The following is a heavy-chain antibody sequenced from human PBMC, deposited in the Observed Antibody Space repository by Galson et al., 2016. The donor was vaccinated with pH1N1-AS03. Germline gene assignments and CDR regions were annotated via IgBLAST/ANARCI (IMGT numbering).Heavy chain of an antibody. Sequence: SLRLSCAVSGFTFSTYAMTWVRQAPGRGLEWVSSISSTGSNTFYADSVMGRFTISRDNSKNTLYLQMNSLRAEDTADVYCAKYPIDWDVDYWGQGTLVTVSS. J-gene: IGHJ4*02. D-gene: IGHD3-9*01. CDR2: ISSTGSNT. CDR3: AKYPIDWDVDY. CDR1: GFTFSTYA. V-gene: IGHV3-23*01.